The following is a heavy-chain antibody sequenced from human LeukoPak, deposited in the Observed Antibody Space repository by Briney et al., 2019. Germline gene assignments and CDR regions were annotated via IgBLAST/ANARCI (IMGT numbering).Heavy chain of an antibody. CDR2: IYYSGST. Sequence: SETLSLTCTVSGGSISSYYWSWIRQPPGKGLEWIGYIYYSGSTNYNPSLKSRVTISVDTSKNQFSLKLSSVTAADTAVYYCARVVYGSGSYYSDYWGQGTLVTVSS. V-gene: IGHV4-59*01. D-gene: IGHD3-10*01. CDR1: GGSISSYY. CDR3: ARVVYGSGSYYSDY. J-gene: IGHJ4*02.